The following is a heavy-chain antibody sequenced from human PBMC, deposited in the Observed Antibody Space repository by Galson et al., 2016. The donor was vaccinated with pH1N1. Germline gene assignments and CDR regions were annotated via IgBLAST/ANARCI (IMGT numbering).Heavy chain of an antibody. Sequence: SVKVSCKVSGDTFSDYVITWVRQAPGQGLEWMGGILPKPVEAEDAQKFQGRISITAEEATATAFVDLNRLKSGDTAVYSCARVSGYRNDWYIYGMGVWGQGTTVTVSS. V-gene: IGHV1-69*10. CDR1: GDTFSDYV. J-gene: IGHJ6*02. D-gene: IGHD1-1*01. CDR2: ILPKPVEA. CDR3: ARVSGYRNDWYIYGMGV.